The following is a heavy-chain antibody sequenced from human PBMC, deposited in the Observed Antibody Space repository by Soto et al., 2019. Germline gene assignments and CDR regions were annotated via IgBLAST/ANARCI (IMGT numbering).Heavy chain of an antibody. V-gene: IGHV1-24*01. J-gene: IGHJ3*02. CDR3: ATGRPARDDYGDPQKSDAFDI. D-gene: IGHD4-17*01. Sequence: ASVKVSCKVSGYTLTELSMHWVRQAPGKGLEWMGGFDPEDGETIYAQKFQGRVTMTEDTSTDTAYMELSSLRSEDTAVYYCATGRPARDDYGDPQKSDAFDIWGQGTMVTVSS. CDR1: GYTLTELS. CDR2: FDPEDGET.